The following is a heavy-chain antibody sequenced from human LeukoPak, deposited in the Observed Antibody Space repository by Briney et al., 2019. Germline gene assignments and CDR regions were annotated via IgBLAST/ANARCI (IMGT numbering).Heavy chain of an antibody. CDR3: ARGIAAAGSFDY. V-gene: IGHV4-4*08. Sequence: SETLSLTCTVSGGSISSYYWSWIRQPPGKGLEWVGSFYPSGSTYYNPSLKNRVTISVDTSKNQFSLNLNSVTAADTAVYYCARGIAAAGSFDYWGQGTLVTVSS. D-gene: IGHD6-13*01. CDR1: GGSISSYY. J-gene: IGHJ4*02. CDR2: FYPSGST.